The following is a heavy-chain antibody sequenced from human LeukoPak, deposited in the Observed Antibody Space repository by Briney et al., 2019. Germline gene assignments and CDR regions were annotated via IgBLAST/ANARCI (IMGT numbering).Heavy chain of an antibody. V-gene: IGHV4-34*01. CDR3: ARRERRRTQRTFDY. CDR2: INHSGST. J-gene: IGHJ4*02. CDR1: GFTFSILD. D-gene: IGHD1-26*01. Sequence: PGGSLRLSCAASGFTFSILDMSWIRQPPGKGLEWIGEINHSGSTNYNPSLKSRVTISVDTSKNQFSLKLSSVTAADTAVYYCARRERRRTQRTFDYWGQGTLVTVSS.